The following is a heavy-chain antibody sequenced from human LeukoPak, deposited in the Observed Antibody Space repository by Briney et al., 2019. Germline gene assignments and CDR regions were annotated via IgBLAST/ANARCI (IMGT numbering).Heavy chain of an antibody. Sequence: GASVKVSCKASGYTFTGYYMHWVRQAPGQGLEWMGWINPNSGGTNYAQKFQGRVTMTRDTSISTAYMELSRLRSDDTAVYYCTRLTMVRGVVDYWGQGTLVTVSS. J-gene: IGHJ4*02. CDR1: GYTFTGYY. D-gene: IGHD3-10*01. CDR2: INPNSGGT. CDR3: TRLTMVRGVVDY. V-gene: IGHV1-2*02.